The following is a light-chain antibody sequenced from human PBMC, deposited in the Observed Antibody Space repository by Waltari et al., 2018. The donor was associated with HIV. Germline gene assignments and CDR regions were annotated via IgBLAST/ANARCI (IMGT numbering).Light chain of an antibody. J-gene: IGLJ2*01. V-gene: IGLV2-14*01. CDR1: SYAFYLHHF. CDR2: GVN. CDR3: TTYTAKDSLL. Sequence: SALTQPASVSGSPGQSVTLSCPGPSYAFYLHHFLSWYQQHPVKAPQLIIFGVNSPPSGISSRFSASKSGDTASLTISGLQSGDEADYYCTTYTAKDSLLIGSGTKLTVL.